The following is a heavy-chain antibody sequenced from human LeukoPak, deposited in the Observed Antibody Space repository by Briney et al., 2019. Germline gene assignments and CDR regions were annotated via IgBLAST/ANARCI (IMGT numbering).Heavy chain of an antibody. CDR2: IYYSGTT. CDR1: GGSFSGYY. Sequence: PSETLSLTCAVYGGSFSGYYWSWIRQPPGKGLEWIGNIYYSGTTYSNPSLKSRVTISVDTSKNQFSLKLSSVTATDTALYYCARRGLFYFDCWGQGNLVTVSS. CDR3: ARRGLFYFDC. V-gene: IGHV4-34*01. D-gene: IGHD3-10*01. J-gene: IGHJ4*02.